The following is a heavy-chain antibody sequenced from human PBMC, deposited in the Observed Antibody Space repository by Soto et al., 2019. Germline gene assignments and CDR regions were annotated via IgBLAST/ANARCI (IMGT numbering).Heavy chain of an antibody. Sequence: QVQLVQSGAEVKKPGASVKVSCKASGYTFTSYAMHWVRQAPGQRLEWMGWINAGNGNTKYSQKFQGRVTITRDTSASTAYMELSSLRSEDTAVYYCANLYYYGSGGYWWYFDLWGRGTLVTVSS. CDR3: ANLYYYGSGGYWWYFDL. CDR1: GYTFTSYA. D-gene: IGHD3-10*01. CDR2: INAGNGNT. V-gene: IGHV1-3*01. J-gene: IGHJ2*01.